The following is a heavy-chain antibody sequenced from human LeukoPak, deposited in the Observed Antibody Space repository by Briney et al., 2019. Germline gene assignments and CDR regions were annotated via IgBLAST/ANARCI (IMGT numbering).Heavy chain of an antibody. CDR3: ARARPDYYYYYYMDV. D-gene: IGHD2-2*01. CDR2: ISSNGGST. J-gene: IGHJ6*03. V-gene: IGHV3-64*01. Sequence: GGSLRLSCAASGFTFSSYAMHWVRQAPGKGLEYVSAISSNGGSTYYANSVKGRFTISRDNSKNTLYLQTGSLRAEDMAVYYCARARPDYYYYYYMDVWGKGTTVTVSS. CDR1: GFTFSSYA.